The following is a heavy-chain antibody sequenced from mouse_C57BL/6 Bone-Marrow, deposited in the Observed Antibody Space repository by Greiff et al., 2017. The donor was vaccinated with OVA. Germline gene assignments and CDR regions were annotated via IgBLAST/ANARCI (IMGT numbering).Heavy chain of an antibody. CDR1: GFTFSSYA. CDR3: ARGYYYGSRDYAMDY. D-gene: IGHD1-1*01. J-gene: IGHJ4*01. CDR2: ISDGGSYS. V-gene: IGHV5-4*01. Sequence: EVQVVESGGGLVKPGGSLKLSCAASGFTFSSYAMSWVRQTPEKRLEWVATISDGGSYSYYPDNVKGRFTISRDNAKNNLYLQMSHLKSEDTAMYYCARGYYYGSRDYAMDYWGQGTSVTVSS.